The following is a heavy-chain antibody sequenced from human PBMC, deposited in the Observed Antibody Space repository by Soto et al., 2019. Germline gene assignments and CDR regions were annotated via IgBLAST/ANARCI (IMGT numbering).Heavy chain of an antibody. CDR1: SGSISSSNW. D-gene: IGHD1-20*01. CDR3: ARTGIPRYYFDY. CDR2: IYHSGST. Sequence: SETLSLTCAVSSGSISSSNWWSWVRQPPGKGLEWIGEIYHSGSTNYNPSLKSRVTISVDKSKNQFSLKLSSVTAADTAVYYCARTGIPRYYFDYWGQGTLVTVSS. V-gene: IGHV4-4*02. J-gene: IGHJ4*02.